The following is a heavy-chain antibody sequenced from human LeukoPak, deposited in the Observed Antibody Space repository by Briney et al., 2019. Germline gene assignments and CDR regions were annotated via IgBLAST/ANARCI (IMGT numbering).Heavy chain of an antibody. Sequence: GGSLRLSCTVSGFTFDDYAMHRVRHTPGKGLEWVAGITWNRDNIGYGDSVKGRFTISRDNVKNVLYLQMNSLGPEDTALYYCAKDLSTAITSALVLDVWGQGTTVIVS. CDR2: ITWNRDNI. CDR1: GFTFDDYA. CDR3: AKDLSTAITSALVLDV. V-gene: IGHV3-9*01. J-gene: IGHJ6*02. D-gene: IGHD2-8*02.